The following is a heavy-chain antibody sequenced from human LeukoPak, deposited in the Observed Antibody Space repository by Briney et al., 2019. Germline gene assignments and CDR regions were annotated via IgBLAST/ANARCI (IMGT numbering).Heavy chain of an antibody. D-gene: IGHD1-26*01. CDR2: ISWDGDGT. J-gene: IGHJ4*02. V-gene: IGHV3-43*01. Sequence: PGGSLRLSCAASGFTFDDYTMHWVRQAPGKGLEWVSLISWDGDGTYYADSVRGRFTISRDNSKNSLYLQMNSLTTEDSALYYRAKDIYAKGAVGAFDYWGQGTLVTVSS. CDR3: AKDIYAKGAVGAFDY. CDR1: GFTFDDYT.